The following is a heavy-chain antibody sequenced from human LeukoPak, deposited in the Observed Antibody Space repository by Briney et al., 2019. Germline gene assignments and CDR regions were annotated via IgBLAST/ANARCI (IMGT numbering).Heavy chain of an antibody. V-gene: IGHV3-7*01. CDR2: IKHDGSEK. CDR1: GFIFSDYW. J-gene: IGHJ4*02. CDR3: ASHSSWRFEY. D-gene: IGHD6-13*01. Sequence: PGGSLRLSCPASGFIFSDYWMSWVRQAPGKGLEWVANIKHDGSEKYYVDSVKGRFTISRDNAKNSLYLQMNSLRVEDTAVYYCASHSSWRFEYWGQGTLVTVSS.